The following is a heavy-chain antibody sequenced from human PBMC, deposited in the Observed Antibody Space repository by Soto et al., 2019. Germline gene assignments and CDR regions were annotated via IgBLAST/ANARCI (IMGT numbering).Heavy chain of an antibody. D-gene: IGHD6-19*01. Sequence: QVQLVQSGAEVKKPGSSVKVSCKASGGTFSSYAISWVRQAPGQGLEWMGGIIPIFGTAKYAQKFKGRVTITADESTSTAYMELSSLRSEDTAVYYCSRFQTYSSGCNHCDYWGQGTLVTVSS. CDR1: GGTFSSYA. J-gene: IGHJ4*02. V-gene: IGHV1-69*12. CDR3: SRFQTYSSGCNHCDY. CDR2: IIPIFGTA.